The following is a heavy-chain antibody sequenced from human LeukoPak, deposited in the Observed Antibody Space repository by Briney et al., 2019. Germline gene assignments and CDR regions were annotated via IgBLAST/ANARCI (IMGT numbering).Heavy chain of an antibody. CDR1: GYTFTSYY. V-gene: IGHV1-46*01. J-gene: IGHJ4*02. D-gene: IGHD3-9*01. Sequence: AXXKVSCKASGYTFTSYYMHWVRQAPGQGLEWMGIINPSGGSTSYAQKFQGRVTMTRDTAKSTVYMELSSLRSEDTAVYYCAREFYILTGYSAGPYFDYWGQGTLVTVSS. CDR2: INPSGGST. CDR3: AREFYILTGYSAGPYFDY.